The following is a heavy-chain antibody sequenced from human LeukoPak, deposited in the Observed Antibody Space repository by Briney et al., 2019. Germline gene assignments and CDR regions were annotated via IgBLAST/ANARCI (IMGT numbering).Heavy chain of an antibody. CDR1: GYTFTSYG. Sequence: ASVKVSCKASGYTFTSYGISWVRQAPGQGLEWMGWISAYNGNTNYAQKFQGRVTMTRDTSITTAYMELSRLRSDDTAVYYCARDLSSRNYFDSWGQGTLVTVSS. CDR3: ARDLSSRNYFDS. D-gene: IGHD1-26*01. CDR2: ISAYNGNT. J-gene: IGHJ4*02. V-gene: IGHV1-18*01.